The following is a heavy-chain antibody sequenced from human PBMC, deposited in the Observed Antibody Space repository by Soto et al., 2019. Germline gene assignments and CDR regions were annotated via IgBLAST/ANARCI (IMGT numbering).Heavy chain of an antibody. Sequence: ASVKVSCKASGGTFSSYAISWVRQAPGQGLEWMGGIIPIFGTANYAQKFQGRVTITADESTSTAYMELSSLRSEDTAVYYCASRGYSGYEFDYWGQGTLVTVSS. CDR1: GGTFSSYA. V-gene: IGHV1-69*13. CDR3: ASRGYSGYEFDY. D-gene: IGHD5-12*01. J-gene: IGHJ4*02. CDR2: IIPIFGTA.